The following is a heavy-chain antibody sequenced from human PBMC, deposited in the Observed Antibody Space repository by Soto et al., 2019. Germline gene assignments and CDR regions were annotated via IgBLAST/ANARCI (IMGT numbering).Heavy chain of an antibody. CDR2: IKQDGSEK. Sequence: PGGSLRLSCAASGFTFSSYWMSWVRQAPGKGLEWVANIKQDGSEKYYVDSVKGRFTISRDNAKNSLYLQMNSLRAEDTAAYYCARVSDKPSTSRRNWIDALEKWRQETMLTAS. V-gene: IGHV3-7*01. J-gene: IGHJ3*02. D-gene: IGHD2-2*01. CDR1: GFTFSSYW. CDR3: ARVSDKPSTSRRNWIDALEK.